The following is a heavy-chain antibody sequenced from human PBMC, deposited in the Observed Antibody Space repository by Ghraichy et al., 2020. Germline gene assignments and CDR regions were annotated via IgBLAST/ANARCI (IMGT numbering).Heavy chain of an antibody. CDR2: IHDSGST. CDR3: ARDTSGYWDY. V-gene: IGHV4-31*03. Sequence: LSLTCSVSGAPISSGTNYWTWIRQYPGKGLEWIGYIHDSGSTYYNPSLKSRVTISLGPSQNQFSLKLSSVSAADTAIYYWARDTSGYWDYWGQGTLVTVSS. CDR1: GAPISSGTNY. D-gene: IGHD3-22*01. J-gene: IGHJ4*02.